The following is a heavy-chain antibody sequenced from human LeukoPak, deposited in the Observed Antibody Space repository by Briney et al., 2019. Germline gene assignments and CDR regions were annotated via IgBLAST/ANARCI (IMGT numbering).Heavy chain of an antibody. D-gene: IGHD6-19*01. V-gene: IGHV3-21*01. CDR1: GFTFNSYS. Sequence: GGSLRLSCAASGFTFNSYSMNWVRQAPGKGLEWVSSISSSSSYIYYADSVKGRFTISRDNAKNSLYLQMNSLRAEDTAVYYCARALSGSYGLIDYWGQGTLVTVSS. CDR2: ISSSSSYI. CDR3: ARALSGSYGLIDY. J-gene: IGHJ4*02.